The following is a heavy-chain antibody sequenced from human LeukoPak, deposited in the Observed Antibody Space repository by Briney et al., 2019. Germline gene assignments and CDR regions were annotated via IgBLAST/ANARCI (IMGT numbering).Heavy chain of an antibody. CDR1: GGSFSGYY. CDR2: INHSGSI. Sequence: SETLSLTCAVYGGSFSGYYWSWIRQPPGKGLEWIGEINHSGSINYNPSLKSRVTISVDTSKNQLSLKLSSVTAADTAVYYCARGQVRYYYGSGSLGFGPWGQGTLVTVSS. CDR3: ARGQVRYYYGSGSLGFGP. D-gene: IGHD3-10*01. J-gene: IGHJ5*02. V-gene: IGHV4-34*01.